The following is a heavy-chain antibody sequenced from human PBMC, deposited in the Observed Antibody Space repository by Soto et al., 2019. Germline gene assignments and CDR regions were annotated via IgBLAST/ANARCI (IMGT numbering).Heavy chain of an antibody. CDR3: AHRRVAARPDAFGI. D-gene: IGHD6-6*01. Sequence: KESGPTLVQPRETLTLTCTFSGFTLTTNGVGVGWIRQPPGKALEWLALIYWNGDLRYSPSLNNRLTITKDTSKNQVVLTMTDMDPVDTATYYCAHRRVAARPDAFGIWGQGAMVSVSS. J-gene: IGHJ3*02. CDR2: IYWNGDL. V-gene: IGHV2-5*01. CDR1: GFTLTTNGVG.